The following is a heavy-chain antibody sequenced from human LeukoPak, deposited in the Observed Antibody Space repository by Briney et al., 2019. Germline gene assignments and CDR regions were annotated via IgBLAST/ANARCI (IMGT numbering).Heavy chain of an antibody. CDR3: ASRHYDFGYY. Sequence: GGSLRLSCAASGFTFTNFAMNWVRQAPGKGLEWVSSISESGDDTAYADSVKGRFTISRDNSKNTLYLQMNSLRAKDTAIYYCASRHYDFGYYWGQGTLVTVSS. CDR1: GFTFTNFA. D-gene: IGHD4-17*01. CDR2: ISESGDDT. V-gene: IGHV3-23*01. J-gene: IGHJ4*02.